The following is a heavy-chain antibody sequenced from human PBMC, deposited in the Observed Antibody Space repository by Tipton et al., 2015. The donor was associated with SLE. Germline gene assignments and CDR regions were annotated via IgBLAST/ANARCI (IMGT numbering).Heavy chain of an antibody. D-gene: IGHD2-2*01. J-gene: IGHJ6*03. Sequence: SLRLSCAASGFTFSGYEMNWVRQTPGKGLEWVSCISSSGGTIYYADSVKGRFTISRDNAKNSLFLEMNSLRAEDTAVYYCARAVPAVTLFNDYYFYIVVGCKGPAVTVPS. CDR2: ISSSGGTI. CDR3: ARAVPAVTLFNDYYFYIVV. V-gene: IGHV3-48*03. CDR1: GFTFSGYE.